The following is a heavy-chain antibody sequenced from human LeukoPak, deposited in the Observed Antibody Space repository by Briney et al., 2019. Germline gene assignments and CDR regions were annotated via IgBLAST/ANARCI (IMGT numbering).Heavy chain of an antibody. CDR3: ATDLNYGGNC. V-gene: IGHV1-24*01. J-gene: IGHJ4*02. D-gene: IGHD4-23*01. CDR2: FDPEDGET. CDR1: GYTLTELS. Sequence: GASVKVPCKVSGYTLTELSMHWVRQAPGKGLEWMGGFDPEDGETIYAQKFQGRVTMAEDTSTDTAYMELSSLRSEDTAVYYCATDLNYGGNCWGQGTLVTVSS.